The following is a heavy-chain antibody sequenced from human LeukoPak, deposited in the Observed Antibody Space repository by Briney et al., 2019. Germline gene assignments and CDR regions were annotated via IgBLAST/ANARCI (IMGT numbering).Heavy chain of an antibody. CDR1: GGTFSSYA. CDR3: AREGREYAAWGYSSYKGAFDI. V-gene: IGHV1-69*13. J-gene: IGHJ3*02. Sequence: SVKVSCKASGGTFSSYAISWVRQAPGQGLEWMGGIIPIFGTANYAQKLQGRVTITADESTSTAYMELSSLRSEDTAVYYCAREGREYAAWGYSSYKGAFDIWGQGTMVTVSS. CDR2: IIPIFGTA. D-gene: IGHD6-19*01.